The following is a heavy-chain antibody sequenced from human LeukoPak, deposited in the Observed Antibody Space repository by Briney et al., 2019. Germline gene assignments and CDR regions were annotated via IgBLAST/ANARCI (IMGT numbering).Heavy chain of an antibody. V-gene: IGHV4-61*02. CDR1: GGSISSGSYY. Sequence: PSQTLSLTCTVSGGSISSGSYYWRWIRQPAGKGLEWIGRIHTSGSTNYNPSLKNRVTISVDTSKNQFSLKLSSVTAADTAVYYCAGEGSRYCSGGSCYFSWGQGTLVTVSS. CDR3: AGEGSRYCSGGSCYFS. J-gene: IGHJ5*02. D-gene: IGHD2-15*01. CDR2: IHTSGST.